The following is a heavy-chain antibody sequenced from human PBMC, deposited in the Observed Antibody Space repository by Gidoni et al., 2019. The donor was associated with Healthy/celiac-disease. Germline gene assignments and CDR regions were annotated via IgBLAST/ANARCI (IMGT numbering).Heavy chain of an antibody. D-gene: IGHD3-16*01. CDR2: IYYSGST. CDR1: GGSISSYY. CDR3: ARDGASGYWFDH. V-gene: IGHV4-59*01. Sequence: QVQLQESGPGLVKPSETLSLTCTVSGGSISSYYWSWIRQPPGKGLEWIGYIYYSGSTNYNPSLKSRVTISVDTSKNQFSLKLSSVTAADTAVYYWARDGASGYWFDHWGQGTLVTVSS. J-gene: IGHJ5*02.